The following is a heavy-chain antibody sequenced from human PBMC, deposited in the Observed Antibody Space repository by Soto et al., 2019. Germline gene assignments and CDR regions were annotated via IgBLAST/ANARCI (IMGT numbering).Heavy chain of an antibody. Sequence: GGSLRLSCAASGFTFSSYSMNWVRQAPGKGLEWVSYISSSSSTIYYADSVKGRFTISRDNAKNSLYLQMNSLRAEDTAVYYCARDHISMIVVAKKNDAFDIWGQGTMVTGSS. D-gene: IGHD3-22*01. V-gene: IGHV3-48*01. CDR3: ARDHISMIVVAKKNDAFDI. CDR2: ISSSSSTI. J-gene: IGHJ3*02. CDR1: GFTFSSYS.